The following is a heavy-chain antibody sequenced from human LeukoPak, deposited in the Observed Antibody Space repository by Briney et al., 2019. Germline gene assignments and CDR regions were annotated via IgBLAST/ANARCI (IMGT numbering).Heavy chain of an antibody. V-gene: IGHV3-9*01. CDR3: AKDKSRRVGAVGEQGFDY. D-gene: IGHD1-26*01. J-gene: IGHJ4*02. CDR1: GYTFDDYA. Sequence: PGGSLRLSCAASGYTFDDYAMHGVRQAPGKGLEWVSGISWNSGSIGYADSVKGRFTISRDNAKNSLYLQMNSLRAEDTALYYCAKDKSRRVGAVGEQGFDYWGQGTLVTVSS. CDR2: ISWNSGSI.